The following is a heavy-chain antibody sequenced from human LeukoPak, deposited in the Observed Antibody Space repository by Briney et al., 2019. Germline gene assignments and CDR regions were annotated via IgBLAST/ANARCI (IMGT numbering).Heavy chain of an antibody. CDR1: GYTFNSYG. Sequence: ASVTVSCKASGYTFNSYGITWVRQAPGQGLEWMGWINPFSANTAYAQNPQGRVTMTTDTSTNTAYMDLRSLGSDDTAVYYCARDFTPPHCTSTSCPRGGWFDPWGQGTLVTVSS. J-gene: IGHJ5*02. CDR2: INPFSANT. CDR3: ARDFTPPHCTSTSCPRGGWFDP. V-gene: IGHV1-18*01. D-gene: IGHD2-2*01.